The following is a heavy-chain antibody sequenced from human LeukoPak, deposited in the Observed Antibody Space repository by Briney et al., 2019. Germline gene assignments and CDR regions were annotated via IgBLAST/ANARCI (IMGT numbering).Heavy chain of an antibody. J-gene: IGHJ4*02. Sequence: GGSLRLSCAASGFTFSSYEMNWVRQAPGKGLEWVSYISSSGSTIYYADSVKGRFTISRDNAKNSLCLQMNSLRAEDTAVYYCATYCSGGSCYRNSFDYWGQGTLVTVSS. V-gene: IGHV3-48*03. CDR2: ISSSGSTI. D-gene: IGHD2-15*01. CDR3: ATYCSGGSCYRNSFDY. CDR1: GFTFSSYE.